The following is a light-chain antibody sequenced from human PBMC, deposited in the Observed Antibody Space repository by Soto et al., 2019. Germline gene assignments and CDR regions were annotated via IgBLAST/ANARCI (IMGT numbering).Light chain of an antibody. Sequence: DIVMTQSPDSLAVSLCERATMNCKCSRSVLYKSNNKNHLAWYQQKPGQPPQLIIYWASTRESGVPERFSGSGSGTDFTLTISSLEAEDVAFYWCQQYFDVPFTFGGGTKV. CDR1: RSVLYKSNNKNH. J-gene: IGKJ4*01. V-gene: IGKV4-1*01. CDR3: QQYFDVPFT. CDR2: WAS.